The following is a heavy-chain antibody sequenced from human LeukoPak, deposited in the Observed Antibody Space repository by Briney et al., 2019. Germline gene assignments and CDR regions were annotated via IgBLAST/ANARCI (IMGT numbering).Heavy chain of an antibody. CDR1: GGSISTYY. CDR2: IYYTGGT. V-gene: IGHV4-59*01. Sequence: SETLSLTCTVSGGSISTYYWSWIRQPPGKGLEWIRYIYYTGGTNYNPSLRSRVTISVDTSKNEFSLKLSSVTAADTAVYYCARALPIGRRSDIFDIWGQGTMVTVSS. D-gene: IGHD3-9*01. CDR3: ARALPIGRRSDIFDI. J-gene: IGHJ3*02.